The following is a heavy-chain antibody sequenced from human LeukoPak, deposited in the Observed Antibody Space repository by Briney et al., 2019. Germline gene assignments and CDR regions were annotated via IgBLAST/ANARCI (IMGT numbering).Heavy chain of an antibody. V-gene: IGHV4-38-2*02. D-gene: IGHD3-10*01. Sequence: PSETLSLTCTVPGYSISSGYYWGWIRQPPGKGLEWIGSIYHSGSTYYNPSLKSRVTISVDTSKNQFSLKLSSVTAADTAAYYCARKRRHRITMVRGAAFDYWGQGTLVTVSS. CDR2: IYHSGST. J-gene: IGHJ4*02. CDR3: ARKRRHRITMVRGAAFDY. CDR1: GYSISSGYY.